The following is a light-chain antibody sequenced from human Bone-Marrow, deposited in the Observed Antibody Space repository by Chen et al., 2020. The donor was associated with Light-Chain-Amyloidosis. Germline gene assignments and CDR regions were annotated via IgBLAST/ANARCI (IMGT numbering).Light chain of an antibody. J-gene: IGKJ5*01. Sequence: VGMTLSPLSLHVTLGQPASISCRSSQNRVHSDGNTCLNWYQQRPGQSPGRLIYFISIRDSGVPERYIGSGSGTDFTRKISRVETEDVGVYYCMQGTHWPPITFGQGTRLEIK. CDR2: FIS. V-gene: IGKV2-30*02. CDR1: QNRVHSDGNTC. CDR3: MQGTHWPPIT.